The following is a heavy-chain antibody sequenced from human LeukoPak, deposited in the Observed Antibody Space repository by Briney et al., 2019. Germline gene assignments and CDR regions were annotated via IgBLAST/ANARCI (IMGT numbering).Heavy chain of an antibody. Sequence: PSETLSLTCDVSDYSITTGYYWGWIRQPPGKGLGWIGGIYHSGNTYYNPSLKSRVAMSVDTSKNQFSLRLSSVTAADTAVYYCARARGSGSPYYFDYWGQGTLVTVSS. J-gene: IGHJ4*02. D-gene: IGHD3-10*01. CDR1: DYSITTGYY. V-gene: IGHV4-38-2*01. CDR3: ARARGSGSPYYFDY. CDR2: IYHSGNT.